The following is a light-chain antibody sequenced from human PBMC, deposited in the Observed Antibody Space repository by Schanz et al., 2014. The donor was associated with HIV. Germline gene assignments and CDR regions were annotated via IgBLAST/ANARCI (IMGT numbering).Light chain of an antibody. CDR2: EVD. CDR1: SSDVGGHDR. Sequence: QSALTQPPSASGSPGQSVTISCTGTSSDVGGHDRVSWYQQYPGKAPKLLIYEVDKRPSGVPDRFSGSKSGNTASLTISGLQAEDEADYYCCSYAGSSTFVVFGGGTKLTVL. V-gene: IGLV2-8*01. CDR3: CSYAGSSTFVV. J-gene: IGLJ2*01.